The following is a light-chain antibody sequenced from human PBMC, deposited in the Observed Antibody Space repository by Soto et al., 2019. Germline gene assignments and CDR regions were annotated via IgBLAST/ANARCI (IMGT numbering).Light chain of an antibody. CDR2: STS. V-gene: IGLV8-61*01. CDR1: SGSVSASNY. Sequence: QTVVTQEPSLSVSPGGTVTLTCGLSSGSVSASNYPSWYQQTPGQAPRTLIYSTSTRSSGVPDRFSGSILGNKAALTITGAQAEDASDYHCVLYMGSGIWVFGGGSMVTVL. J-gene: IGLJ3*02. CDR3: VLYMGSGIWV.